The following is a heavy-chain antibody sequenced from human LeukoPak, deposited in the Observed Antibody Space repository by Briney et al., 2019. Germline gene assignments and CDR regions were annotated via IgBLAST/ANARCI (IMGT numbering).Heavy chain of an antibody. CDR3: ARATPLAVAGRRYDNKYFQH. Sequence: ASVKVSCKASGYTFTGYYMHWVRQAPGQGLEWMGIINPSGGSTSYAQKFQGRVTMTRDMSTSTVYMELSSLRSEDTAVYYCARATPLAVAGRRYDNKYFQHWGQGTLVTVSS. CDR2: INPSGGST. V-gene: IGHV1-46*01. CDR1: GYTFTGYY. D-gene: IGHD6-19*01. J-gene: IGHJ1*01.